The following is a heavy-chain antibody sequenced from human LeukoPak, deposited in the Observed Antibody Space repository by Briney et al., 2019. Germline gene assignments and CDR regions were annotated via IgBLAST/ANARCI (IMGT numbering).Heavy chain of an antibody. CDR3: AKDINWASFES. J-gene: IGHJ4*02. V-gene: IGHV3-48*03. CDR1: GFTFSSYE. CDR2: ISSSGSTI. D-gene: IGHD7-27*01. Sequence: GGSLRLSCAASGFTFSSYEMNWVRQAPGKGLEWVSYISSSGSTIYYADSVKGRFTTSRDSHKNTLYLQMNSLRAEDTALYYCAKDINWASFESWGQGTLVTVSS.